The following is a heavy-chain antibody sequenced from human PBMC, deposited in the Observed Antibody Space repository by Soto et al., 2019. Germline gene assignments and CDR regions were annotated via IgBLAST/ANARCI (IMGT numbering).Heavy chain of an antibody. CDR2: IHNSGST. J-gene: IGHJ4*02. D-gene: IGHD3-10*01. CDR1: GASITTYY. V-gene: IGHV4-59*12. Sequence: QVRLQESGPGLLKPSETLSLTCTVSGASITTYYWSWFRQPPGKGLEWIGYIHNSGSTKYNPSLESRVTISVDTSKNQFSLRLTSVTAADTAFYYCALPKSWFGEILWGQGTLVTVSS. CDR3: ALPKSWFGEIL.